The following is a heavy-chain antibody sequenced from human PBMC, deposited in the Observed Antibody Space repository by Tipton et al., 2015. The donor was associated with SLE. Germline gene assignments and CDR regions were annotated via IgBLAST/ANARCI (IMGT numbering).Heavy chain of an antibody. J-gene: IGHJ5*02. CDR2: MNPNSGNT. CDR1: GYTFTSYD. Sequence: QVQLVQSGAEVKKPGASVKVSCRASGYTFTSYDINWVRQATGQGLEWMGWMNPNSGNTGYAQKFQGRVTMTRNTSISTAYMELSSLRSEDTAVYYCARLCQQHNWFDPWGQGTLVTVSS. CDR3: ARLCQQHNWFDP. D-gene: IGHD2-2*01. V-gene: IGHV1-8*01.